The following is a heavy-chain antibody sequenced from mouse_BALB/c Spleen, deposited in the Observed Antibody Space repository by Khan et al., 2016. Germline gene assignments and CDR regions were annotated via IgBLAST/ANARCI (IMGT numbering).Heavy chain of an antibody. CDR2: ISYSGST. CDR3: ARWRLRRRLYAMDY. J-gene: IGHJ4*01. V-gene: IGHV3-2*02. D-gene: IGHD2-4*01. Sequence: EVQLQESGPGLVKPSQSLSLTCTVTGYSITSDYAWNWIRQFPENKLEWMGYISYSGSTSYNPSLKSRISITRDTSKNQFFLQLNSVTTEDTATYYCARWRLRRRLYAMDYWGQGTSVTVSS. CDR1: GYSITSDYA.